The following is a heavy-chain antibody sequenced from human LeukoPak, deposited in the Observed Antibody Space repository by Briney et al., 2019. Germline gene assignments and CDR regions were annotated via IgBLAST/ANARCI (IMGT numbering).Heavy chain of an antibody. V-gene: IGHV3-64*01. J-gene: IGHJ4*02. CDR3: ASRPEGATIFVPYFDY. Sequence: GGSLRLSCAASGFTFSSYAMHWVRQAPGRGLEYVSAISSDGGSTYYANSVKGRFTIYRDNSKNTLYLQMNSLRAEDTAVYYCASRPEGATIFVPYFDYWGQGALVTVSS. D-gene: IGHD3-3*01. CDR2: ISSDGGST. CDR1: GFTFSSYA.